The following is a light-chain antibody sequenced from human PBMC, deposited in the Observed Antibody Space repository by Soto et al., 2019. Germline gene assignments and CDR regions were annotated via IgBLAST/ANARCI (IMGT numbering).Light chain of an antibody. J-gene: IGKJ4*01. CDR1: QSVSSN. CDR3: QQRSNWPLT. CDR2: GAS. V-gene: IGKV3-11*01. Sequence: VLPQSPGTLSLSPGERATLSCRASQSVSSNLAWYQQKPGQAPRLLIYGASTRATGIPARFSGSGSGTDFTLTISSLEPADFAVYYCQQRSNWPLTFGGGTKVDIK.